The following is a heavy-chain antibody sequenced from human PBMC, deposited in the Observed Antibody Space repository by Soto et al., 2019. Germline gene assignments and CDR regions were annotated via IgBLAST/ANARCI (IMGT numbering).Heavy chain of an antibody. V-gene: IGHV3-53*01. J-gene: IGHJ5*02. CDR2: IYSGGTI. Sequence: EVQVVESGGGLIQPGGSLRLSCAVSGFTVTINYMSWVRQAPGKGLEWVSVIYSGGTIYYAASVKGRFTISRDTSKTTGQLEMNSLRGEDTAVYYCHGYGSWGQGTMCTVSS. D-gene: IGHD5-12*01. CDR3: HGYGS. CDR1: GFTVTINY.